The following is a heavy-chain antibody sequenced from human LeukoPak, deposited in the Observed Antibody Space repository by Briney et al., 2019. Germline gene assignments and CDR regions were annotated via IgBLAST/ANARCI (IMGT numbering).Heavy chain of an antibody. D-gene: IGHD4/OR15-4a*01. CDR1: GFTFSSYA. J-gene: IGHJ4*02. CDR2: ISYDGSNK. Sequence: GGSLRLSCAASGFTFSSYAMHWVRQAPGKGLEWVAVISYDGSNKYYADSVKGRFTISRDNSKNTLYLQMNSLRAEDTAVYYCARGGGAPMYYFDYWGQGTLVTVSS. V-gene: IGHV3-30-3*01. CDR3: ARGGGAPMYYFDY.